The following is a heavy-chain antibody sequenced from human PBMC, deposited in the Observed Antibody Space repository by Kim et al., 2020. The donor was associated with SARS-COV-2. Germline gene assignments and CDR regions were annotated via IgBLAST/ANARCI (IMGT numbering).Heavy chain of an antibody. CDR1: GFTFSTYA. CDR3: ARDTFSKNWNECFHH. CDR2: ISGSGDNT. J-gene: IGHJ1*01. D-gene: IGHD3-16*01. Sequence: GGSLRLSCAASGFTFSTYAMTWVRQAPGKGLECVSGISGSGDNTYYADSVKGRFTISRDNSRNTLYLQMNSLRADDTALYYCARDTFSKNWNECFHHWGQGTLVTVSS. V-gene: IGHV3-23*01.